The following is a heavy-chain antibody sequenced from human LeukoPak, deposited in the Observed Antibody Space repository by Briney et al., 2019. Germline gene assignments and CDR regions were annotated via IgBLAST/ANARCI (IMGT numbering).Heavy chain of an antibody. CDR1: GFTFSSYA. Sequence: GGSLRLSCAASGFTFSSYAMSWVRQAPGKGLEWVANIKQDGSEKYYVDSVKGRFTISRDNAKNSLYLQMNSLRAEDTAVYYCARVVVAAHIDYWGQGTLVTVSS. CDR3: ARVVVAAHIDY. V-gene: IGHV3-7*01. D-gene: IGHD2-15*01. CDR2: IKQDGSEK. J-gene: IGHJ4*02.